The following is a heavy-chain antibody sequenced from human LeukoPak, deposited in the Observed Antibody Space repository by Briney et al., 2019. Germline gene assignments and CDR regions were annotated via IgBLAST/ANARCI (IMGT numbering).Heavy chain of an antibody. CDR3: ARRDLYSSGLDY. CDR2: INHSGST. J-gene: IGHJ4*02. Sequence: GSLRLSCAASEFTFISYWMTWVRQAPGKGLEWIGEINHSGSTNYNPSLKSRVTISVDTSKNQFSLRLSSVTAADTAVYYCARRDLYSSGLDYWGQGTLVTVSS. CDR1: EFTFISYW. D-gene: IGHD6-19*01. V-gene: IGHV4-34*01.